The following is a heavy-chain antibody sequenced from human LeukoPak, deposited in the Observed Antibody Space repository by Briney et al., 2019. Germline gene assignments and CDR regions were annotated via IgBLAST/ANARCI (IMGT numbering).Heavy chain of an antibody. Sequence: GGSLRLSCPASGFTFSDHYMEWVRQAQGKGLEWIGHTGNKANSYTTEYAACVKGRFSISRDDSKNALFLQMNRLKTEDTAVYYCGRGGYSSSSFYGMDVWGQGTTVTVSS. CDR2: TGNKANSYTT. CDR1: GFTFSDHY. CDR3: GRGGYSSSSFYGMDV. J-gene: IGHJ6*02. D-gene: IGHD6-6*01. V-gene: IGHV3-72*01.